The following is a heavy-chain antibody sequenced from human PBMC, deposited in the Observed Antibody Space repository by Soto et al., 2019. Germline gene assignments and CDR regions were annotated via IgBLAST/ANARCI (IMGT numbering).Heavy chain of an antibody. CDR3: AREDAEITIFGVVIMYAFDI. CDR1: GGTFSSYT. Sequence: RASVKVSCKASGGTFSSYTISWVRQAPGQGLEWMGRIIPILGIANYAQKFQGRVTITADKSTSTAYMELSSLRSEDTAVYYCAREDAEITIFGVVIMYAFDIWGQGTMVTVSS. V-gene: IGHV1-69*04. D-gene: IGHD3-3*01. CDR2: IIPILGIA. J-gene: IGHJ3*02.